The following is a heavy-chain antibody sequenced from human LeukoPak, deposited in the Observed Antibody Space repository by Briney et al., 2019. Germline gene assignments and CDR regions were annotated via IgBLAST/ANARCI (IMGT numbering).Heavy chain of an antibody. CDR3: ARVRSVVVPAATYYYYYYGMDV. D-gene: IGHD2-2*01. J-gene: IGHJ6*02. Sequence: SETLSLTCAVYGGSFSGYYWSWIRQPPGKGLEWIGEINHSGSTNYNPSLKSRVTISVDTSKNQFSLKLSSVTAADTAVYYCARVRSVVVPAATYYYYYYGMDVWGQGTTATVSS. CDR1: GGSFSGYY. CDR2: INHSGST. V-gene: IGHV4-34*01.